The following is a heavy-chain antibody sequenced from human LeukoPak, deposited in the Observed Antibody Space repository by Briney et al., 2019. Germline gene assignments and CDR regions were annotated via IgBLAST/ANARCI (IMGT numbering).Heavy chain of an antibody. J-gene: IGHJ4*02. CDR1: GYSFTSYW. V-gene: IGHV5-51*01. Sequence: GESLKISCKGSGYSFTSYWIVWVRQMPGKGLEWMGIIYPGDSDTRYSPSFQGQVTISADKSTSTAYLQWSSLKASDTAMYYCARDVSGSASGSGRYDYWGQGTLVTVSS. CDR3: ARDVSGSASGSGRYDY. CDR2: IYPGDSDT. D-gene: IGHD1-26*01.